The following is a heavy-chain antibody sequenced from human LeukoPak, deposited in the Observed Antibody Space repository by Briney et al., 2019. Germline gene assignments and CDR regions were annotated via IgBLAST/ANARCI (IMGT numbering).Heavy chain of an antibody. CDR3: ARGQYDSGGYHYGIRAFYFDY. Sequence: SETLSLTCGVFGESFSGDFWTWIRQAPGKGLEWIGEINHSGRTNYNPSLTSRVTISVDTSMNQFSLKMRSVTTADTAVYYSARGQYDSGGYHYGIRAFYFDYWGQGTLATVSS. CDR1: GESFSGDF. V-gene: IGHV4-34*01. D-gene: IGHD3-22*01. CDR2: INHSGRT. J-gene: IGHJ4*02.